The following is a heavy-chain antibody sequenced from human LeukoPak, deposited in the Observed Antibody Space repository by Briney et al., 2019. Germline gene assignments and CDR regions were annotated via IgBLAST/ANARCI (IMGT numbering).Heavy chain of an antibody. V-gene: IGHV1-18*01. J-gene: IGHJ4*02. CDR2: ISAYNGNT. D-gene: IGHD3-22*01. CDR1: GYTFTSYG. Sequence: ASVKVSCKASGYTFTSYGISWVRQAPGQGLEWMGWISAYNGNTNYAQKLQGRVTMTTDTSTSTAYMELRSLRSDDTAMYYCARGQSYYDSSGSPLDYWGQGTLVTVSS. CDR3: ARGQSYYDSSGSPLDY.